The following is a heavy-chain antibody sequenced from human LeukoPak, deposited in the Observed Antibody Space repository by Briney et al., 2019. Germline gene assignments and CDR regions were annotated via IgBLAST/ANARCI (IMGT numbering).Heavy chain of an antibody. Sequence: GGSLRLSCTDSGFSFRSYAMHWVRQSPGKGLEWVAVTSNHGNDGFYADSVKASFTISRDNSKKTLYLQMDSLRPEDTGVYYCTRDRGAMNDFDYWSQGTLVTVSS. V-gene: IGHV3-30*01. D-gene: IGHD2-2*01. CDR2: TSNHGNDG. CDR3: TRDRGAMNDFDY. CDR1: GFSFRSYA. J-gene: IGHJ4*02.